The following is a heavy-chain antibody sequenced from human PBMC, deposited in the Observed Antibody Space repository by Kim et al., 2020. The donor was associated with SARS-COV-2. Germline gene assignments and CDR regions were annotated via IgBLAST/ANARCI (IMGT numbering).Heavy chain of an antibody. CDR3: ARGRVLDTVLRYFDWLLPFDY. Sequence: SETLSLTCAVYGGSFSGYYWSWIRQPPGKGLEWIGEINHSGSTNYNPSLKSRVTISVDTSKNQFSLKLSSVTAADTAVYYCARGRVLDTVLRYFDWLLPFDYWGQGTLVTVSS. D-gene: IGHD3-9*01. J-gene: IGHJ4*02. CDR2: INHSGST. V-gene: IGHV4-34*01. CDR1: GGSFSGYY.